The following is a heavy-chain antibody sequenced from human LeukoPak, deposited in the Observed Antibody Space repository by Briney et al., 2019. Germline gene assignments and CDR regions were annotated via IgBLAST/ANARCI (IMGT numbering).Heavy chain of an antibody. CDR1: GFAFSSYS. CDR3: ARAIYGGNSGVDY. J-gene: IGHJ4*02. CDR2: ISSSSSYI. D-gene: IGHD4-23*01. Sequence: GGSLRLSCAASGFAFSSYSMIWVRQAPGKGLEWVSSISSSSSYIYYADSVKGRFTISRDNAKKSLYLQMNSLRAEDTAVYYCARAIYGGNSGVDYWGQGTLVTVSS. V-gene: IGHV3-21*01.